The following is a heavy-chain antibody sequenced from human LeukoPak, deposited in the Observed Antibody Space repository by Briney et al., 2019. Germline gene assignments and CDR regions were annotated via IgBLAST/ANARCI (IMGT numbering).Heavy chain of an antibody. CDR1: GGTFSSYA. J-gene: IGHJ5*02. V-gene: IGHV1-69*13. CDR3: ARGAPDPYYDFWSGYGTFDP. Sequence: ASVKVSCKASGGTFSSYAISWVRQAPEQGLEWMGGIIPIFGTANYAQKFQGRVTITADESTSTAYMELSSLRSEDTAVYYCARGAPDPYYDFWSGYGTFDPWGQGTLVTVSS. CDR2: IIPIFGTA. D-gene: IGHD3-3*01.